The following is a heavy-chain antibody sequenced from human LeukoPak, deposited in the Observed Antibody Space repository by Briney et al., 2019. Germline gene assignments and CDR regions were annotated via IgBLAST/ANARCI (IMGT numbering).Heavy chain of an antibody. CDR3: ARARAGYHGLFQH. J-gene: IGHJ1*01. CDR2: IYSGGST. D-gene: IGHD3/OR15-3a*01. CDR1: GFTVSSNY. Sequence: AGGSLRLSGAASGFTVSSNYMSWVRKAPGKGLEWVSVIYSGGSTYYADSVKGRFTISRDNSKNTLYLQMNSLRAEDTAVYYCARARAGYHGLFQHWGQGTLVTVSS. V-gene: IGHV3-66*01.